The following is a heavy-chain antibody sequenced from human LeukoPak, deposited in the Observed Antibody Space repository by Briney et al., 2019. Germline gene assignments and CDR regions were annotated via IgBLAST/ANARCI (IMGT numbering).Heavy chain of an antibody. CDR1: GGTFSSYA. Sequence: SVKVSCKASGGTFSSYAISWVRQAPGQGLEWMGGIIPIFGTANYAQKFQGRVTITTDESTSTAYMELSSLRSEDTAVYYCARVGYYDFWSGYYRGVDDAFDIWGQGTMVTVSS. CDR3: ARVGYYDFWSGYYRGVDDAFDI. CDR2: IIPIFGTA. V-gene: IGHV1-69*05. D-gene: IGHD3-3*01. J-gene: IGHJ3*02.